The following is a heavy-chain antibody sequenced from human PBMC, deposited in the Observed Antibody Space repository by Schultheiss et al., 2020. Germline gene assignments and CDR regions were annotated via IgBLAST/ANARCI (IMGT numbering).Heavy chain of an antibody. J-gene: IGHJ4*02. D-gene: IGHD5-24*01. CDR1: GGSISSYY. CDR2: IYYSGST. V-gene: IGHV4-59*01. Sequence: SETLSLTCTVSGGSISSYYWSWIRQPPGKGLEWIGYIYYSGSTNYNPSLKSRVTISVDTSKNQFSLKLSSVTAADTAVYYCARAGRRWLQFPDYWGQGTLVTVSS. CDR3: ARAGRRWLQFPDY.